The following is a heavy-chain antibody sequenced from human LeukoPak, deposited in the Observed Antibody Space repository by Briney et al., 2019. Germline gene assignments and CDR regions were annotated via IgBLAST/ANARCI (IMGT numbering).Heavy chain of an antibody. CDR1: GGSFSDFY. D-gene: IGHD3-16*02. Sequence: SETLSLTCAVYGGSFSDFYWSWIRQPPGKGLEWIGEINHSGSTNYNPSLKSRVTISVDTSKNQFSLKLSSVTAADTAVYYCARGSTIVTAFDIWGQGTMVTVSS. V-gene: IGHV4-34*01. CDR2: INHSGST. J-gene: IGHJ3*02. CDR3: ARGSTIVTAFDI.